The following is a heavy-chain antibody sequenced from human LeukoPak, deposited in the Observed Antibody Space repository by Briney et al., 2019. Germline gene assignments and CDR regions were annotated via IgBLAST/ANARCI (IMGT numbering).Heavy chain of an antibody. J-gene: IGHJ4*02. CDR2: INHSGST. V-gene: IGHV4-34*01. D-gene: IGHD4-17*01. CDR3: ARVYYGDYRCFDY. Sequence: SETLSLTRAVYGGSFSGYYWSWIRQPPGKGLEWIGEINHSGSTNYNPSLKSRVTISVDTSKNQFSLKLSSVTAADTAVYYCARVYYGDYRCFDYWGQGTLVTVSS. CDR1: GGSFSGYY.